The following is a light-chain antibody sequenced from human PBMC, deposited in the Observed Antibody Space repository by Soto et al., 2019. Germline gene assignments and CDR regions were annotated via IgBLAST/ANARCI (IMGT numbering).Light chain of an antibody. CDR3: QQYNSAPFT. J-gene: IGKJ3*01. Sequence: DIQMTQSPSSLSASLGDRVTITCRASQGITNYLAWYQQKPGRAPKLLIYGASTLQSGVPSRFSGSGSGTDFSLTISSLQPEDVATYYCQQYNSAPFTFGPGTKVDFK. CDR2: GAS. V-gene: IGKV1-27*01. CDR1: QGITNY.